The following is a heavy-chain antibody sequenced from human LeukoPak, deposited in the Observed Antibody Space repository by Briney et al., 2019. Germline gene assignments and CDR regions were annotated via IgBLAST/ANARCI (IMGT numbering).Heavy chain of an antibody. CDR1: GFTFSSYC. CDR2: TKQDGSER. Sequence: GGSLRLSCAASGFTFSSYCMSWVRQAPGKGLEWVANTKQDGSERYYVDSVKGRFTISRDNAKNSLYLQMNSLRAEDTAVYYCARDKIVGATNFDYWGQGTLVTVSS. V-gene: IGHV3-7*03. CDR3: ARDKIVGATNFDY. D-gene: IGHD1-26*01. J-gene: IGHJ4*02.